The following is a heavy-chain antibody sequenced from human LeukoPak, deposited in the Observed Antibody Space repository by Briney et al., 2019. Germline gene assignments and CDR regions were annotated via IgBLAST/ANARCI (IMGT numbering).Heavy chain of an antibody. D-gene: IGHD2-15*01. CDR3: ARDDGVDPYFDY. V-gene: IGHV3-21*01. Sequence: GGSLRLSCAAFGFTFSSYSMNWVRQAPGKGLEWVSSISSSSSYIYYADSVKGRFTISRDNAKNSLYLQMNSLRAEDTAVYYCARDDGVDPYFDYWGQGTLVTVSS. J-gene: IGHJ4*02. CDR1: GFTFSSYS. CDR2: ISSSSSYI.